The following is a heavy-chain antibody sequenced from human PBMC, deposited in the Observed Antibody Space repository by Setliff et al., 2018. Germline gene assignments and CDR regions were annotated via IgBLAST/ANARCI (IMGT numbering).Heavy chain of an antibody. CDR2: IYPGDSDT. J-gene: IGHJ6*02. CDR1: GSSFTSYW. V-gene: IGHV5-51*01. D-gene: IGHD4-17*01. CDR3: ARSDYGDYFAWDSYGMDV. Sequence: GESLKLSCKGSGSSFTSYWIAWVRQMPGKGMEWMGIIYPGDSDTRYSPSFQGQVTISADRSTRTAYLQWSSLKASDTAFYYCARSDYGDYFAWDSYGMDVWGQGTTVTVSS.